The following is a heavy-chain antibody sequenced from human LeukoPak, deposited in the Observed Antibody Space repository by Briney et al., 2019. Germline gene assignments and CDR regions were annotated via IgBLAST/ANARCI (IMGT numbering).Heavy chain of an antibody. CDR1: GDSVSSNSAA. CDR2: TYYRSKWYN. Sequence: SQTLSLTCDISGDSVSSNSAAWNWTRQSPSRGLEWLGRTYYRSKWYNDYAVSLKSRMTINADTSKNQFSLQLNSVTPEDTAVYYCAKGRWALFDCWGQGTLVIVSS. CDR3: AKGRWALFDC. D-gene: IGHD3-10*01. J-gene: IGHJ4*02. V-gene: IGHV6-1*01.